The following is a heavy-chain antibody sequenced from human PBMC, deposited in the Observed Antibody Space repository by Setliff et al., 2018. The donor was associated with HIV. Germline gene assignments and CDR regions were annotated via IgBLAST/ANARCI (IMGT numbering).Heavy chain of an antibody. D-gene: IGHD3-9*01. CDR3: ARDRRYYDILSRRPESYYYGMDV. Sequence: SVKVSCKGSGGTFSSYAISWVRQAPGQGLEWMGGIIPIFGPTNYAQKFQGRLTITADESTSTAYMELSSLRSEDTAVYYCARDRRYYDILSRRPESYYYGMDVWGQGTTVTVSS. V-gene: IGHV1-69*13. CDR1: GGTFSSYA. J-gene: IGHJ6*02. CDR2: IIPIFGPT.